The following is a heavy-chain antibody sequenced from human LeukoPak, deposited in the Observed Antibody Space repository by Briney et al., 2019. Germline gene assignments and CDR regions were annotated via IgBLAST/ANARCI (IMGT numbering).Heavy chain of an antibody. CDR2: ISSSGSTL. CDR1: GFTFSDYY. Sequence: GGSLTLSCAASGFTFSDYYMSWLHQAPGKGLAWVSYISSSGSTLYYADSVKGRFTISRDNAKNSLYLQMNSPRAEDTAVYYCAREGSGYINDAFDIWGQGTMVTVSS. D-gene: IGHD3-22*01. V-gene: IGHV3-11*01. CDR3: AREGSGYINDAFDI. J-gene: IGHJ3*02.